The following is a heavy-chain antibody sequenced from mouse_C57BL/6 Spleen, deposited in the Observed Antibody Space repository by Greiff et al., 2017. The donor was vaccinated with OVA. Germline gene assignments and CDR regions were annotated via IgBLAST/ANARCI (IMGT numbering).Heavy chain of an antibody. D-gene: IGHD1-1*01. Sequence: EVKVEESGGGLVQPGGSLSLSCAASGFTFTDYYMSWVRQPPGKALEWLGFIRNKANGYTTEYSASVKGRFTISRDNSQSILYLQMNALRAEDSATYYCARYSPYYYGSSYYFDYWGQGTTLTVSS. CDR1: GFTFTDYY. CDR3: ARYSPYYYGSSYYFDY. CDR2: IRNKANGYTT. V-gene: IGHV7-3*01. J-gene: IGHJ2*01.